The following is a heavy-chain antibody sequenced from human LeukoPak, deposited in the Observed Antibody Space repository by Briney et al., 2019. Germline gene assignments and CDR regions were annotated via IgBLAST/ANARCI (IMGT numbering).Heavy chain of an antibody. CDR2: ISGSGGST. V-gene: IGHV3-23*01. CDR3: AKGPFWSDSSPPYDY. D-gene: IGHD3-3*01. J-gene: IGHJ4*02. CDR1: GFTFSSYA. Sequence: GGSLRLSYAASGFTFSSYAMSWVRQAPGKGLEWVSAISGSGGSTYYADSMKGRFTISRDNSKNTLYLQMNSLRAEDTAVYYCAKGPFWSDSSPPYDYWGQGTLVTVSS.